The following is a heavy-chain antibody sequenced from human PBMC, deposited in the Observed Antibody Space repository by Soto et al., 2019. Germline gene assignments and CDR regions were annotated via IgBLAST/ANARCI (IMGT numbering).Heavy chain of an antibody. CDR1: GGTFSSYA. CDR2: IIPIFGTA. CDR3: AREGGVGATTGWD. V-gene: IGHV1-69*06. D-gene: IGHD1-26*01. J-gene: IGHJ4*02. Sequence: QVQLVQSGAEVKKPGSSVKVSCKASGGTFSSYAISWVRQAPGQGLEWMGGIIPIFGTANYAQKFQGRVTITADISTRTAYMEVTSRKPGDTAVYYCAREGGVGATTGWDWGQGTLVTVSS.